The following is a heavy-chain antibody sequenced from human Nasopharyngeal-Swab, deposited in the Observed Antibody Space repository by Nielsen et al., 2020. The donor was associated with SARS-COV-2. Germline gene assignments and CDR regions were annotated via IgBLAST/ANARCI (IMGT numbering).Heavy chain of an antibody. CDR1: GFTFSSYG. J-gene: IGHJ4*02. CDR3: ARGDGYNYPFDY. V-gene: IGHV3-30*03. Sequence: GESLKISCAASGFTFSSYGVHWVRLAPGKGLEWVAVITYDGNYKYYADSVKGRFTISRDNSKNTLYLQMNSLRAEDTAVYYCARGDGYNYPFDYWGQGTLVTVSS. CDR2: ITYDGNYK. D-gene: IGHD5-24*01.